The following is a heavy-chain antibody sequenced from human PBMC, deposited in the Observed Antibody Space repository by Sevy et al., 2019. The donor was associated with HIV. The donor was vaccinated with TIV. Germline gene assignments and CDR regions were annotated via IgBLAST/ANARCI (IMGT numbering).Heavy chain of an antibody. CDR1: GXXFDDYA. Sequence: GGSLRLSCAASGXXFDDYAMXXVRQAPGKGLEWXXXISWNXGSIGYADSVKGRFTISRDNAKNSLYLQMNSLRAEDTALYYCAKDXGISAXGSYXXXXXXGXXTXVTVSS. J-gene: IGHJ2*01. CDR2: ISWNXGSI. D-gene: IGHD6-13*01. CDR3: AKDXGISAXGSYXXXXX. V-gene: IGHV3-9*01.